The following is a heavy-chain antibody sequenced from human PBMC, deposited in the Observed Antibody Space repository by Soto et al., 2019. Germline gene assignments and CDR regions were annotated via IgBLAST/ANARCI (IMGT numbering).Heavy chain of an antibody. CDR1: GGTFSSYT. CDR3: ASHSGNYYDYY. CDR2: IIPILGIA. V-gene: IGHV1-69*02. J-gene: IGHJ4*02. D-gene: IGHD3-10*01. Sequence: QVQLVQSGAEVRKPGSSVKVSCKASGGTFSSYTIIWVRQAPGQGLEWMGRIIPILGIANYAQKFQGRVTITADKSTSKAYMDLTSLTSEHTAVYYCASHSGNYYDYYWGQGTLVTVSS.